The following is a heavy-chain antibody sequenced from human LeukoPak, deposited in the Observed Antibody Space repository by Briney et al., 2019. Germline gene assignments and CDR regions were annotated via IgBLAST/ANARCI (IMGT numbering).Heavy chain of an antibody. Sequence: GGSLRLSCAAPGFTFSDYILDWVGQGPGKGLEWVGRVRRGANSYTTEYAASVKGRFTISRDASKNSLYLHMNSLKTEDTAVYHCSRDGGEGGNSAFDIWGQGTMVTVSS. CDR1: GFTFSDYI. V-gene: IGHV3-72*01. CDR2: VRRGANSYTT. D-gene: IGHD3-16*01. J-gene: IGHJ3*02. CDR3: SRDGGEGGNSAFDI.